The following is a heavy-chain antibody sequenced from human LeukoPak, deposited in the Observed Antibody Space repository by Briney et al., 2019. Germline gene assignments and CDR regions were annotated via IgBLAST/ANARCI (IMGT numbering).Heavy chain of an antibody. CDR2: INAGNGNT. CDR3: ARPNCSSTSCYTPMHYGMDV. Sequence: GASVKVSCKASAYTFTIYTIHWVRQAPGQRLEWMGWINAGNGNTRYSQNFQGRVTMTRDTSTSTGYMELSSLRSEDTAVYYCARPNCSSTSCYTPMHYGMDVWGQGTTVTVSS. V-gene: IGHV1-3*01. D-gene: IGHD2-2*01. J-gene: IGHJ6*02. CDR1: AYTFTIYT.